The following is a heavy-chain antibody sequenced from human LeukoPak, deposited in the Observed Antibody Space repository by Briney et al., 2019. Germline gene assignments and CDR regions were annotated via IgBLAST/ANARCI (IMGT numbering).Heavy chain of an antibody. V-gene: IGHV4-30-2*01. J-gene: IGHJ4*02. CDR3: ARAHPDDYGGFGFGS. CDR1: DDSLSSVVYS. CDR2: ISHSGNT. Sequence: TSDTLSLTCAVCDDSLSSVVYSWSWIWDTPGKGLEWVGYISHSGNTYFNPSLMSRVTMSLGGSKNQFFLRLTSVTDADTAVYYGARAHPDDYGGFGFGSWGRGTLVTVSS. D-gene: IGHD4-23*01.